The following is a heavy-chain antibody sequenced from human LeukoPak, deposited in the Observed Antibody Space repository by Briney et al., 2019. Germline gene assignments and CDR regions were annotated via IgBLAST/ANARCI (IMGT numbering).Heavy chain of an antibody. CDR1: GFTFDDYA. Sequence: GGSLRLSCAASGFTFDDYAMHWVRQGPGKGLEWVSGVSWNSNNIVYADSVKGRFTVSRDNAKNSLYLQMNSLRADDTALYHCVKDTGHAMLGLVSFDYWGQGILVTVSS. D-gene: IGHD2-2*01. CDR3: VKDTGHAMLGLVSFDY. CDR2: VSWNSNNI. V-gene: IGHV3-9*01. J-gene: IGHJ4*02.